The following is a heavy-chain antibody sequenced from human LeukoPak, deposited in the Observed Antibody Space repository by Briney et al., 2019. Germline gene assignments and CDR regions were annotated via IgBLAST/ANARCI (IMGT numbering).Heavy chain of an antibody. J-gene: IGHJ6*02. Sequence: GGSLRLSCAASGFTFSSYWMSWVRQAPGKGLEWVANIKQDGSEKYYVDSVKGRFTISRDNAKNSLYLQMNSLRAEDTAVYYCARIGWDYGDYRPYYYYCYGMDVWGQGTTVTVSS. CDR1: GFTFSSYW. CDR2: IKQDGSEK. CDR3: ARIGWDYGDYRPYYYYCYGMDV. V-gene: IGHV3-7*01. D-gene: IGHD4-17*01.